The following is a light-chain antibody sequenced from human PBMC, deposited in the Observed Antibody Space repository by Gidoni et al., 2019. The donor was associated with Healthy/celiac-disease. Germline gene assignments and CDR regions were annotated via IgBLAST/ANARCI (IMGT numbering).Light chain of an antibody. CDR2: GAS. CDR1: QSVSSSY. V-gene: IGKV3-20*01. CDR3: QQYGSSPET. Sequence: IELTQSPGTLSLSPGERATLSCRASQSVSSSYLAWYQQKPGQAPRLLIYGASSRATGIPDRFSGSGSVTDFTLTISRLEPEDFAVYYCQQYGSSPETFGQGTKVEIK. J-gene: IGKJ1*01.